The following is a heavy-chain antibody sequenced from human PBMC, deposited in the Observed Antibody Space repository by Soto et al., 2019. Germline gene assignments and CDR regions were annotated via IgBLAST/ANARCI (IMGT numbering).Heavy chain of an antibody. Sequence: QVQLVESGGGVVQPGRSLRLSCAASGFSISNYGMHWVRQAPGKGLEWVAVTSYDETNKYYADSVKGRFTISRDSSKRTLYLQMNSLRAEDTAVYFCAKSHCSSTSCYPLYYYYYGMDVWGQGTTVTVSS. V-gene: IGHV3-30*18. CDR2: TSYDETNK. CDR3: AKSHCSSTSCYPLYYYYYGMDV. J-gene: IGHJ6*02. CDR1: GFSISNYG. D-gene: IGHD2-2*01.